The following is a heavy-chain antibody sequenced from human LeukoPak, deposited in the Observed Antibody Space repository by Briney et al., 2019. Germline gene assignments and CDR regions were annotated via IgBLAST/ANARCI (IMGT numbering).Heavy chain of an antibody. V-gene: IGHV3-48*04. J-gene: IGHJ4*02. CDR3: ASYYDSSGYPFDY. D-gene: IGHD3-22*01. CDR1: GFTFSIYS. CDR2: ISTSSSTI. Sequence: PGGSLRLSCAASGFTFSIYSMNWVRQAPGKGLEWVSYISTSSSTIYYADSVKGRFTISRDNAKNSLYLQMNSLRAEDTAVYYCASYYDSSGYPFDYWGQGTLVTVSS.